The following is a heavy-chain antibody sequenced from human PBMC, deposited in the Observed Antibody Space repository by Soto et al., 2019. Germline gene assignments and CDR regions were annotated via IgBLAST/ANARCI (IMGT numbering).Heavy chain of an antibody. CDR3: AATRGDWSAPPVDY. Sequence: EVQLLESGGGLVQPGGSLRLSCAASGFTFSSYAMSWVRQAPGKGLEWVSAISGSGGSTYYADSVKGRFTISRDNSKNTLYLQMNSLRAEDTAVYYCAATRGDWSAPPVDYWGQGTLVTVSS. J-gene: IGHJ4*02. CDR1: GFTFSSYA. D-gene: IGHD3-3*01. CDR2: ISGSGGST. V-gene: IGHV3-23*01.